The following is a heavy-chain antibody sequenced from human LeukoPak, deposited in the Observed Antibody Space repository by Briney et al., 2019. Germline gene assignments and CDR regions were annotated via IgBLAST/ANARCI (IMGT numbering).Heavy chain of an antibody. CDR1: GYTFTSYD. CDR3: ARGPAGLLWFGELGFDY. V-gene: IGHV1-8*03. CDR2: MNPNSGNT. D-gene: IGHD3-10*01. J-gene: IGHJ4*02. Sequence: ASVKVSCKASGYTFTSYDINWVRQATGQGLEWMGWMNPNSGNTGYAQKFQGRVTITRNTSISTAYMELSSLRSEDTAVYYCARGPAGLLWFGELGFDYWGQGTLVTVSS.